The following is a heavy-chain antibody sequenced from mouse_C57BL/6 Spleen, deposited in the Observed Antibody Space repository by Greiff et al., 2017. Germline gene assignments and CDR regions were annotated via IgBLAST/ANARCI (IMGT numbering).Heavy chain of an antibody. CDR1: GYTFTSYD. V-gene: IGHV1-85*01. J-gene: IGHJ3*01. CDR3: ASEGYYGSSPFAY. CDR2: ISPRDGST. D-gene: IGHD1-1*01. Sequence: VQLQQSGPELVKPGASVKLSCKASGYTFTSYDINWVKQRPGQGLEWIGWISPRDGSTKYNEKFKGKATLTVDTSSSTAYMELHSLTSEDSAVYFCASEGYYGSSPFAYWGQGTLVTVSA.